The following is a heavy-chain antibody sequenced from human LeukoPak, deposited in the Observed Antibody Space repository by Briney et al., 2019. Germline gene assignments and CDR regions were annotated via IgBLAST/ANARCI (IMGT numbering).Heavy chain of an antibody. D-gene: IGHD6-13*01. CDR2: INPSGGST. CDR1: GYTFTSYY. V-gene: IGHV1-46*01. CDR3: ARDGPSSSWYSLVGAFDI. Sequence: ASVKVCCTASGYTFTSYYMHWVRQAPGQGLEWMGMINPSGGSTSYAQKFKGRVTITRDTSTSTVYMELSSLRSEDTAVYYCARDGPSSSWYSLVGAFDIWGQGTMVTVSS. J-gene: IGHJ3*02.